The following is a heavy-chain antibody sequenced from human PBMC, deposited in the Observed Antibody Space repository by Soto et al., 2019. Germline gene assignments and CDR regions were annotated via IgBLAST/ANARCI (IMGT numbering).Heavy chain of an antibody. J-gene: IGHJ6*02. Sequence: SEDLALTSNDSGGSISSSIYYWVWIRQPPGQGLEWIGSVYYSGSTYYNPSLKSRVTISVATSKNQFSLKLSSVAAADTAVYYCASVCGSTSCYDGLTYHYGMDVWGQGTTVTVSS. V-gene: IGHV4-39*01. D-gene: IGHD2-2*01. CDR2: VYYSGST. CDR1: GGSISSSIYY. CDR3: ASVCGSTSCYDGLTYHYGMDV.